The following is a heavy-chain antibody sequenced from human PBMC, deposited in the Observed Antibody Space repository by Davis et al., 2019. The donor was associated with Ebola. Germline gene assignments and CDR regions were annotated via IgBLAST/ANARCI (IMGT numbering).Heavy chain of an antibody. CDR3: AGQWFGILYYYYGMDV. CDR1: GFTFSAYS. D-gene: IGHD3-10*01. Sequence: GGSLRPSCAASGFTFSAYSVNGLRQAPREGLEWVSYDSDSSTTIYYADSVKGRFTISRDNAKNSLYLQMNSLRDEDTAVYYCAGQWFGILYYYYGMDVWGQGTTVTVSS. V-gene: IGHV3-48*02. CDR2: DSDSSTTI. J-gene: IGHJ6*02.